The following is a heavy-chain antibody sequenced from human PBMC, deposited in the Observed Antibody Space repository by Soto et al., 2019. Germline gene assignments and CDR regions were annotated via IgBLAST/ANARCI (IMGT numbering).Heavy chain of an antibody. CDR3: ARGANYTHSNFDY. V-gene: IGHV3-21*01. D-gene: IGHD4-4*01. J-gene: IGHJ4*02. CDR2: ISSSGDT. Sequence: EVQLVESGGGLVKPGGSLRLSCAVSGFAFSSYSVNWVRQAPGKGLEWVSSISSSGDTYYADSVKGRLAISRDNAKNSVYLQMSSLRVEDTAVYYCARGANYTHSNFDYWGQGTLVNVSS. CDR1: GFAFSSYS.